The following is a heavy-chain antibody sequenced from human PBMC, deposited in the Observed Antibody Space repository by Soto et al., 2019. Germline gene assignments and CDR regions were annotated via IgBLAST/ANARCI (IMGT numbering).Heavy chain of an antibody. J-gene: IGHJ4*02. Sequence: QVQLQESGPGLVKSSETLSLTCTVSGGSISGFYWSWIRQPPGKGLEWIGYIFYSGNTNYNPSLKGRVTISVDTSKNQFSLKLRSVTAADTAVYYWARDSGYGDPFYYWGQGTLVTVSS. V-gene: IGHV4-59*01. CDR2: IFYSGNT. CDR1: GGSISGFY. CDR3: ARDSGYGDPFYY. D-gene: IGHD4-17*01.